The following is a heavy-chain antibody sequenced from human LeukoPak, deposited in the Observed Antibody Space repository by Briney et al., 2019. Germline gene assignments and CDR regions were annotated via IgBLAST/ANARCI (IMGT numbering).Heavy chain of an antibody. D-gene: IGHD5-18*01. Sequence: GESLKISCKASGYSFTNYWIAWVRQVPGKGLEWMGIIYPDDSAKSSPSFQGQVTISAAKGLEWMGIIYPGDSDTKYSYPGDSDTKYSPSFQGQVTISADKSINTAYLHWTSLKASDTAMYYCARRQHGYGDYGAMDVWGQGTTVTVS. CDR1: GYSFTNYW. CDR3: SDTKYSPSFQGQVTISADKSINTAYLHWTSLKASDTAMYYCARRQHGYGDYGAMDV. V-gene: IGHV5-51*01. CDR2: IYPDDSA. J-gene: IGHJ6*02.